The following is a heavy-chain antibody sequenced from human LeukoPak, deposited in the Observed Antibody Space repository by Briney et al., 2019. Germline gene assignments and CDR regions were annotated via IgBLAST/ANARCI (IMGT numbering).Heavy chain of an antibody. CDR3: ARQPAVVAAFDY. J-gene: IGHJ4*02. CDR1: GGSISSSSYY. CDR2: IYYSGST. V-gene: IGHV4-39*01. Sequence: PSETLSLTCTVSGGSISSSSYYWGWIRQPPGKGLEWIGSIYYSGSTYYNPSLKSRVTISVDTSKNQFSPKLSSVTAADTAVYYCARQPAVVAAFDYWGQGTLVTVSS. D-gene: IGHD2-15*01.